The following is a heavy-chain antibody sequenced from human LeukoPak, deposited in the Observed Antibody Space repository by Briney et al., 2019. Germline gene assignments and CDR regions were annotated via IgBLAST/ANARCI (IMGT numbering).Heavy chain of an antibody. J-gene: IGHJ1*01. D-gene: IGHD4-17*01. CDR1: GFTFSSYS. V-gene: IGHV3-7*01. CDR2: IKQDGSEK. Sequence: PGGSLRLSCAASGFTFSSYSMSWVRQAPGKGLEWVANIKQDGSEKYYVDSVKGRFTISRDNAKNSLYLQMNSLRAEDTAVYYCARSYGDYFSEYFQHWGQGTLVTVSS. CDR3: ARSYGDYFSEYFQH.